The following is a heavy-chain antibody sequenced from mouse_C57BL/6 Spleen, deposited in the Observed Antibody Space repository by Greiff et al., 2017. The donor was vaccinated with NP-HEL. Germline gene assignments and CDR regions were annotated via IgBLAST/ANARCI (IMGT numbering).Heavy chain of an antibody. D-gene: IGHD1-1*01. CDR1: GFTFSSYG. CDR3: ARHYYGSSYVGFDY. CDR2: ISSGGSYT. V-gene: IGHV5-6*01. Sequence: EVMLVESGGDLVKPGGSLKLSCAASGFTFSSYGMSWVRQTPDKRLEWVATISSGGSYTYYPDSVKGRFTLSRDNAKNTLYLQMSSLKSEDTAMYYCARHYYGSSYVGFDYWGQGTTLTVSS. J-gene: IGHJ2*01.